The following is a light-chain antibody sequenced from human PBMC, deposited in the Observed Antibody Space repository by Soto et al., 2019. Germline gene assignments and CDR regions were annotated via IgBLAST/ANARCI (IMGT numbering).Light chain of an antibody. V-gene: IGLV1-47*01. Sequence: QSVLTQQPSASGNPGQTVTISCSGSSSNIGINYVYWYQQLPGTAPKLLIYRNSQRPSGIPDRFSGSKSGTSASLAISGLRSEDEADYYCAAWDDSLGSHAVFGGGTQLTVL. CDR2: RNS. CDR3: AAWDDSLGSHAV. CDR1: SSNIGINY. J-gene: IGLJ7*01.